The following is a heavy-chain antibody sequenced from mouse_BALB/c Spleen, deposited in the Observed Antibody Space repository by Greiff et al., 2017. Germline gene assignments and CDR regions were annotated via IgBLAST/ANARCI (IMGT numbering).Heavy chain of an antibody. D-gene: IGHD1-2*01. CDR2: ISSGGST. Sequence: EVKVEESGGGLVKPGGSLKLSCAASGFTFSSYAMSWVRQTPEKRLEWVASISSGGSTYYPDSVKGRFTISRDNARNILYLQMSSLRSEDTAMYYCARRGRLREGYFDVWGAGTTVTVSS. CDR3: ARRGRLREGYFDV. V-gene: IGHV5-6-5*01. CDR1: GFTFSSYA. J-gene: IGHJ1*01.